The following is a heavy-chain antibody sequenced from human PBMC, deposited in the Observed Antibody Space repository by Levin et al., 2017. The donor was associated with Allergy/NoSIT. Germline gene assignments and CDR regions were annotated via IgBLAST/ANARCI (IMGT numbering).Heavy chain of an antibody. V-gene: IGHV3-23*01. J-gene: IGHJ4*02. CDR2: ISGSGGST. CDR1: GFTFSSYA. Sequence: GGSLRLFCAASGFTFSSYAMSWVRQAPGKGLEWVSAISGSGGSTYYADSVKGRFTISRDNSKNTLYLQMNSLRAEDTAVYYCAANSGVVGATPFDYWGQGTLVTVSS. CDR3: AANSGVVGATPFDY. D-gene: IGHD1-26*01.